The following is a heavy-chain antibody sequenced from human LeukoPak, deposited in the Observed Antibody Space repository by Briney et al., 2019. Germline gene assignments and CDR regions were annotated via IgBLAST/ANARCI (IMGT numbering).Heavy chain of an antibody. Sequence: SETLSLTCTVSGGSISSYYWSWIRQPPGKGLEWVGDIYYSGSTNYNPSLKSRVTISVDTSKNQFSLKLSSVTAADTAVYYCARGVDFWSGYYSPRFDYWGQGTLVTVSS. CDR1: GGSISSYY. CDR3: ARGVDFWSGYYSPRFDY. J-gene: IGHJ4*02. V-gene: IGHV4-59*01. CDR2: IYYSGST. D-gene: IGHD3-3*01.